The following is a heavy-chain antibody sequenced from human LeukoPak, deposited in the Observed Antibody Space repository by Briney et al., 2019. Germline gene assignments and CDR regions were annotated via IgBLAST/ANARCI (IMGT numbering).Heavy chain of an antibody. CDR1: GFTFNSYA. D-gene: IGHD3-3*01. CDR2: FSGSGGST. Sequence: GGSLRLSCAASGFTFNSYAMSGVRQARGGGVEWVLGFSGSGGSTYYADSVKGRFTTSRDKTKNSLYLQMSSLRAEDTAVYYCAKRGVMEWLSYYFDHWGQGALVTVSS. CDR3: AKRGVMEWLSYYFDH. J-gene: IGHJ4*02. V-gene: IGHV3-23*01.